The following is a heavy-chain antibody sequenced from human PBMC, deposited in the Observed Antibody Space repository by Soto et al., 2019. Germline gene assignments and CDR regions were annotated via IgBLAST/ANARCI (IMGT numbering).Heavy chain of an antibody. V-gene: IGHV3-23*01. J-gene: IGHJ4*02. CDR1: GFTFSSYA. Sequence: EVQLLESGGGLVQPGGSLRLSCAASGFTFSSYAMSWVRQAPGKGLEWVSAISGSGGSTYYADSVKGRFTISRDNSKNTLYLQMNSLRAEDTAVYYCAKDIVLRYFDWLPYGSDYWGQGTLVTVSS. CDR2: ISGSGGST. CDR3: AKDIVLRYFDWLPYGSDY. D-gene: IGHD3-9*01.